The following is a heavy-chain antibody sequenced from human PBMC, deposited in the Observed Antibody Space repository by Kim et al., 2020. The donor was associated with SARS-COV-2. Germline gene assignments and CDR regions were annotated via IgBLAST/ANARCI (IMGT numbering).Heavy chain of an antibody. CDR2: ISCNSGSI. CDR3: AKEANRGYCSGGSCYSEGNWLDP. Sequence: GGSLRLSCAASGFTFGDYAMHWVRQAPGKGLEWVSGISCNSGSIGYADSVKGRFTISRDNAKNSLYLQMNSLRAEDTALYYCAKEANRGYCSGGSCYSEGNWLDPWGQGTLVTVSS. J-gene: IGHJ5*02. CDR1: GFTFGDYA. V-gene: IGHV3-9*01. D-gene: IGHD2-15*01.